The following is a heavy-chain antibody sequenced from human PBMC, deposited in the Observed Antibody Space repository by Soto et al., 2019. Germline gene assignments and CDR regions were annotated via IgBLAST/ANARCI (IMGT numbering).Heavy chain of an antibody. V-gene: IGHV1-3*01. CDR1: GYTFTSYA. J-gene: IGHJ5*02. D-gene: IGHD2-2*02. CDR3: AREYSATAIPLMAAEFFDP. Sequence: ASVKVSCKASGYTFTSYAMQWVRQAPGQRVEGMGGINAGNGNAKYSQKFQARVTITADESTSTAYMELSSLRSEDTAVYYCAREYSATAIPLMAAEFFDPWGQGTLVTVSS. CDR2: INAGNGNA.